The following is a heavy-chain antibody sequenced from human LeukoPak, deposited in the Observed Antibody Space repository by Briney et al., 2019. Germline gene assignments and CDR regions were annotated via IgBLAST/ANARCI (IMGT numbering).Heavy chain of an antibody. J-gene: IGHJ4*02. V-gene: IGHV4-34*01. CDR1: GGSFSGYY. Sequence: SETLSLTCAVYGGSFSGYYWSWIRQPPGKGLEWIGEINHSGSTNYNPSLKSRVTISVDTSKNQFSLKLSSVTAADTAVYYCARGIYESGPRIAAAGTDYWGQGTLVTVPS. D-gene: IGHD6-13*01. CDR3: ARGIYESGPRIAAAGTDY. CDR2: INHSGST.